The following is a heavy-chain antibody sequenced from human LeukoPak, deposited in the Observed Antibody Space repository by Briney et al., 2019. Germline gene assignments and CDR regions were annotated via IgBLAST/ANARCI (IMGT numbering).Heavy chain of an antibody. D-gene: IGHD6-6*01. CDR2: ISGSGGST. CDR3: AKDGVSGIAARFDY. V-gene: IGHV3-23*01. J-gene: IGHJ4*02. CDR1: GFTFSNYG. Sequence: GGSLRLSCAASGFTFSNYGMHWVRQAPGKGLEWVSGISGSGGSTYYADSVKGRFTISRDNSKNTLYLQMNSLRVEDTAVYYCAKDGVSGIAARFDYWGQGTLVTVSS.